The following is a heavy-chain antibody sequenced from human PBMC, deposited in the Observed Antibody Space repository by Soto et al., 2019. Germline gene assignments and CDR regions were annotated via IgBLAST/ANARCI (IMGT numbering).Heavy chain of an antibody. Sequence: PSETLSLTCTVSGGSISSSSYYWGWIRQPPGKGLEWIGSIYYSGSTYYNPSLKSRVTISVDTSKNQFSLKLSSVTAADTAVYYCARQRTGITRIAAAGSRVKPFDYWGQGTLVTVSS. D-gene: IGHD6-13*01. CDR3: ARQRTGITRIAAAGSRVKPFDY. CDR1: GGSISSSSYY. V-gene: IGHV4-39*01. J-gene: IGHJ4*02. CDR2: IYYSGST.